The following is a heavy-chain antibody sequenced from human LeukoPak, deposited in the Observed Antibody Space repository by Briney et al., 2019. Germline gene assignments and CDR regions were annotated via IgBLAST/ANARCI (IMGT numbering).Heavy chain of an antibody. Sequence: GAPVKVSCKASGYTFTSYDINWVRQATGQGLEWMGWMNPNSGNTGYAQKFQGRVTMTRNTSISTAYMELSSLRSEDTGVYYCARAPFGCSGGSCYSYYYYGMDVWGQGTTVTVSS. D-gene: IGHD2-15*01. CDR3: ARAPFGCSGGSCYSYYYYGMDV. CDR2: MNPNSGNT. CDR1: GYTFTSYD. J-gene: IGHJ6*02. V-gene: IGHV1-8*01.